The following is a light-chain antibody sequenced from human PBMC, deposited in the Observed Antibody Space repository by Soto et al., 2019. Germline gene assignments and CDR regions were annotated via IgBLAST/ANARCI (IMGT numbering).Light chain of an antibody. J-gene: IGLJ7*01. CDR3: GAWDTSLSAGV. Sequence: QSALTQPPSVSAALGQKVTISCSGTRSNIETHSVSWYQRLPGSAPKLLIYEDSVRPSGIPDRFSGSKSGTSATLGITGLQPGDEADYYCGAWDTSLSAGVFGGGTQLTVL. CDR2: EDS. V-gene: IGLV1-51*02. CDR1: RSNIETHS.